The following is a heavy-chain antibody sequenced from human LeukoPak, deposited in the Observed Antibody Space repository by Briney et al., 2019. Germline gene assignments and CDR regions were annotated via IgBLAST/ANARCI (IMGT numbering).Heavy chain of an antibody. Sequence: GGSLRLSCAASGFTFSDYYMSWIRQAPGKGLEWVSYISSSGSTIYYADSMKGRFTISTDNAKNSLYLQMNSLRAEDTAVYYCARIIGYCSGGSCYPFYFDYWGQGTLVTVSS. CDR3: ARIIGYCSGGSCYPFYFDY. D-gene: IGHD2-15*01. CDR1: GFTFSDYY. J-gene: IGHJ4*02. V-gene: IGHV3-11*04. CDR2: ISSSGSTI.